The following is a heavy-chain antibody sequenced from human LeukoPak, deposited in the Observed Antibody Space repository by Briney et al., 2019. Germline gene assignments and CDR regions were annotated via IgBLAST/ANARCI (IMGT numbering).Heavy chain of an antibody. Sequence: PSETLSLTCGVSGGSIITTNWRSWVRQPPGKGLEWIGEVHLNGATNYNPSLESRVSMSIDKSKNQLSLKLSSVTAADTATYYCTRESGAFSPFGFWGQGTLVTVSS. CDR1: GGSIITTNW. V-gene: IGHV4-4*02. CDR3: TRESGAFSPFGF. D-gene: IGHD1-26*01. J-gene: IGHJ4*02. CDR2: VHLNGAT.